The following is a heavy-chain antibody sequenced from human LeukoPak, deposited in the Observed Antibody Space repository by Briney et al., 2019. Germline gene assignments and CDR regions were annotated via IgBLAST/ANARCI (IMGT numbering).Heavy chain of an antibody. D-gene: IGHD6-13*01. V-gene: IGHV4-4*02. CDR2: IYHSGST. Sequence: SETLSLTCAVSGGSISSSNWWSWVRQPPGKGLEWIGEIYHSGSTNYNPSLKSRVTISVDKSKNQFSLKLSSVTAADTAVYYCARVTQHSSSWYPLSFYGMDVWGQGTTVTVSS. CDR1: GGSISSSNW. J-gene: IGHJ6*02. CDR3: ARVTQHSSSWYPLSFYGMDV.